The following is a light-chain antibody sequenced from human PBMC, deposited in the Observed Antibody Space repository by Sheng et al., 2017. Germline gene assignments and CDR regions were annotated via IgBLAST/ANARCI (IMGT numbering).Light chain of an antibody. V-gene: IGLV1-40*01. CDR2: GNN. CDR1: SSNIGAGYD. Sequence: QSVLTQPPSVSGAPGQRVTISCTGSSSNIGAGYDVHWYQQFPRKAPKLLIFGNNNRPSGVPDRFSGSKSGTSASLAITGLQAEDEADYYCQSYDSSPSGVFGTGTKVTVL. CDR3: QSYDSSPSGV. J-gene: IGLJ1*01.